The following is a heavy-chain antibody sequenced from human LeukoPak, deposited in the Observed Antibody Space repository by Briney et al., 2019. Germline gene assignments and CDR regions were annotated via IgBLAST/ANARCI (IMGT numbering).Heavy chain of an antibody. D-gene: IGHD3-9*01. Sequence: PGGSLRLSCAASGFILSTYVMNWVRQAPGKGLEWVSSIGAGDSTTYYADSVKGRFTISRDNSMNTLYLQMNSLRAEDTAVYYCARGERDYDILTGYCFDYWGQGTLVTVSS. CDR2: IGAGDSTT. CDR3: ARGERDYDILTGYCFDY. J-gene: IGHJ4*02. CDR1: GFILSTYV. V-gene: IGHV3-23*01.